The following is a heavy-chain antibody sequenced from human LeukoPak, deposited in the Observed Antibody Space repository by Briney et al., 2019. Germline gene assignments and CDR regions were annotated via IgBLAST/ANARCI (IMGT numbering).Heavy chain of an antibody. D-gene: IGHD3-22*01. Sequence: ASVKVSCKASGYTFTSYYMHWVRQAPGQGLEWMGIINPSGGSTIYAQTFQGRVTITRDMSTSTVYMELSSLRSEDTAVYYCARERASYYYDSSGYTFDPWGQGTLVTVSS. CDR2: INPSGGST. V-gene: IGHV1-46*01. CDR3: ARERASYYYDSSGYTFDP. CDR1: GYTFTSYY. J-gene: IGHJ5*02.